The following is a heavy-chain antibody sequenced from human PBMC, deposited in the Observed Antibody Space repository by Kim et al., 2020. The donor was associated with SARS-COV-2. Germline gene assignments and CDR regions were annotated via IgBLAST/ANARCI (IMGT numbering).Heavy chain of an antibody. Sequence: GGSLRLSCAASGFTFSSYAMNWVRQTPGKGLEWVSSISSSGSTTYYADSVKGRFTISRDNTKNTLYLRMDSLRAEDTAIYYCARRVYCSGGSCYYYFDLWGRGTLVTVFS. CDR1: GFTFSSYA. CDR2: ISSSGSTT. D-gene: IGHD2-15*01. CDR3: ARRVYCSGGSCYYYFDL. V-gene: IGHV3-23*01. J-gene: IGHJ2*01.